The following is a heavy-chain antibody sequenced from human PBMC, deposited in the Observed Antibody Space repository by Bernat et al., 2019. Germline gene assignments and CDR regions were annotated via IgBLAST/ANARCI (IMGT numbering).Heavy chain of an antibody. J-gene: IGHJ4*02. CDR1: GFTFSSYG. CDR3: AKERYSSSSQQDSD. D-gene: IGHD6-6*01. Sequence: QVQLVESGGGVVQPGRSLRLSCVASGFTFSSYGMHWVRQAPGKGLEWVAVISYDGSNKYYADSVKGRFTISRDNSKNTLYLQMNSLRAEDTAVYYCAKERYSSSSQQDSDWGQGTLVTVSS. CDR2: ISYDGSNK. V-gene: IGHV3-30*18.